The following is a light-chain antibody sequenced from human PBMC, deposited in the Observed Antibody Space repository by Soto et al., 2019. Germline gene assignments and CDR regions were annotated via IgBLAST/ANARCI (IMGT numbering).Light chain of an antibody. Sequence: EVVLTQSPATLSLSPGERATLSCRASQNVNIDLAWYHHKPGQAPRLLIFDASNRATGIPARFSGSGSGTDFTLTISSLEPEDFAVYYCQQRSNWPLTFGGGTKVEIK. J-gene: IGKJ4*01. CDR2: DAS. CDR3: QQRSNWPLT. V-gene: IGKV3-11*01. CDR1: QNVNID.